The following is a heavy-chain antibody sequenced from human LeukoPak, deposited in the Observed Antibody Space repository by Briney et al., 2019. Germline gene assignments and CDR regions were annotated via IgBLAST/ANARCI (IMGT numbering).Heavy chain of an antibody. CDR3: ARERDYYDSSGYYT. Sequence: PSETLSLTCTVSGGSISSSSYYWGWIRQPPGKGLEWIGSTYHSGSTYYNPSLKSRVTISVDTSKNQFSLKLSSVTAADTAVYYCARERDYYDSSGYYTWGQGTLVTVSS. V-gene: IGHV4-39*07. CDR2: TYHSGST. D-gene: IGHD3-22*01. J-gene: IGHJ5*02. CDR1: GGSISSSSYY.